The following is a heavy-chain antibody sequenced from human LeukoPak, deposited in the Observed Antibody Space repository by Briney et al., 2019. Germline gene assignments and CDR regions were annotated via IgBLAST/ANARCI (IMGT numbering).Heavy chain of an antibody. V-gene: IGHV3-53*01. CDR1: GFTFDDYG. D-gene: IGHD6-19*01. CDR2: IYSGGST. CDR3: ARVDSGWYGVDY. J-gene: IGHJ4*02. Sequence: PGGSLRLSCAASGFTFDDYGMSWVRQAPGKGLEWVSVIYSGGSTYYADSVKGRFTISRDNSKNTLYLQMNSLRAEDTAVYYCARVDSGWYGVDYWGQGTLVTVSP.